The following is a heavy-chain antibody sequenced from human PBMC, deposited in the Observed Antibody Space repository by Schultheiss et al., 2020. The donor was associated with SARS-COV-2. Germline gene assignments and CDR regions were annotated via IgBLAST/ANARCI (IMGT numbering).Heavy chain of an antibody. CDR1: GFTFNDYA. CDR3: ARVVGYSSSSYTDAFDI. V-gene: IGHV3-48*03. J-gene: IGHJ3*02. CDR2: ISSSGSTI. D-gene: IGHD6-6*01. Sequence: GESLKISCIVSGFTFNDYAMTWVRQAPGKGLEWVSYISSSGSTIYYADSVKGRFTISRDNAKNSLYLQMNSLRAEDTAVYYCARVVGYSSSSYTDAFDIWGQGTMVTVSS.